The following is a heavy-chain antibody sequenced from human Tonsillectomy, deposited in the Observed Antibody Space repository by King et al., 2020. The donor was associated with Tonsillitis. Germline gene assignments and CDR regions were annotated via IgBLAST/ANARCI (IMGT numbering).Heavy chain of an antibody. CDR1: GGSISSGGYY. Sequence: VQLQESGPGLVKPSQTLSLTCTVSGGSISSGGYYWSWIRQHPGKGLEWIGYIYYSGSTYYNPSLKSRVTISVDTSKNPFSLKLSSVTAAATAVYYCARTNFGVVIPHYYYGMDVWGQGTTVTVSS. CDR3: ARTNFGVVIPHYYYGMDV. D-gene: IGHD3-3*01. J-gene: IGHJ6*02. V-gene: IGHV4-31*03. CDR2: IYYSGST.